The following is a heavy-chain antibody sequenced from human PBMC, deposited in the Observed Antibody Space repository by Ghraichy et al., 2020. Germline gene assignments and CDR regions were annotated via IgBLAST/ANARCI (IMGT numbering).Heavy chain of an antibody. D-gene: IGHD3-3*01. Sequence: ASVKVSCKTYGYTFTSHAISWVRQAPGQGPEWMGWISAYTGNTKYAERMQGRVTMTTDTSTSTAYMELRSLRSGDTALYFCARDFNNYDPARALDPWGQGTLVTVSS. CDR1: GYTFTSHA. CDR2: ISAYTGNT. J-gene: IGHJ4*02. CDR3: ARDFNNYDPARALDP. V-gene: IGHV1-18*01.